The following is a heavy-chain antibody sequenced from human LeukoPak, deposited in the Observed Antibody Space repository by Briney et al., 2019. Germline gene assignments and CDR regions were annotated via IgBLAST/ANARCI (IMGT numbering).Heavy chain of an antibody. Sequence: GGSLRLSCAASGFTFSSYSMNWVRQAPGKGLEWVSYISSSSSTIYYADSVKGRFTISRDNAKNSLYLQMNSLRAEDTAVYYCARESQYSGYDHDEEDAIYWGKGTLVTVSS. D-gene: IGHD5-12*01. CDR3: ARESQYSGYDHDEEDAIY. CDR1: GFTFSSYS. CDR2: ISSSSSTI. J-gene: IGHJ4*02. V-gene: IGHV3-48*01.